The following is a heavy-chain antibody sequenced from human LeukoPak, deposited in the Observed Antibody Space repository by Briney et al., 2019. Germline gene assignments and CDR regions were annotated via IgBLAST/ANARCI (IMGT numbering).Heavy chain of an antibody. CDR3: ARDQSRYSSGWTPLKI. CDR2: ISAYNGNT. D-gene: IGHD6-19*01. Sequence: ASVKVSCKASGYTFTSYGLSWVRQAPGQGLEWMGWISAYNGNTNYAQKLQGRVTMTTDTSTSTAYMELRSLRSDDTAVYYCARDQSRYSSGWTPLKIWGQGTMVTVSS. V-gene: IGHV1-18*01. J-gene: IGHJ3*02. CDR1: GYTFTSYG.